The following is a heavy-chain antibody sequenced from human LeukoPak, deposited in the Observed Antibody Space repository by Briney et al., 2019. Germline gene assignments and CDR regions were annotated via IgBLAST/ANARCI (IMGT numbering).Heavy chain of an antibody. CDR3: AKAKQWLSSYFDY. V-gene: IGHV3-23*01. D-gene: IGHD6-19*01. Sequence: GGSLRLSCAASGFTFSSYAMSWVRQAPGKGLEWVSAISGSGGSTYYADSVKGRFTIPRDNSKNTLYLQMNSLRAEDTAVYYCAKAKQWLSSYFDYWGQGTLVTVSS. CDR2: ISGSGGST. J-gene: IGHJ4*02. CDR1: GFTFSSYA.